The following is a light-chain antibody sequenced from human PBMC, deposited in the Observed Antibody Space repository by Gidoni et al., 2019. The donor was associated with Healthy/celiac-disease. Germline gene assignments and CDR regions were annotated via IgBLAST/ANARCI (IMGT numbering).Light chain of an antibody. CDR1: QSVSSY. J-gene: IGKJ5*01. CDR3: QQRSNWPPLT. V-gene: IGKV3-11*01. Sequence: EIVLTQSPATLSLSPGERATLSCRASQSVSSYLAWYQQKPGIPARFSGSGSGTDFTLTISSLEPEDFAVYYCQQRSNWPPLTFGQGTRLEIK.